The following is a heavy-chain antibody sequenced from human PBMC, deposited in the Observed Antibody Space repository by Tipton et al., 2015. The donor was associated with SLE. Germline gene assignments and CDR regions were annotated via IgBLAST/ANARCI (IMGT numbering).Heavy chain of an antibody. J-gene: IGHJ5*01. D-gene: IGHD2-2*01. V-gene: IGHV1-69*18. CDR3: ARVAASEVVVPTADS. Sequence: QLVQSGPEVKKPGSSVKVSCKSSGGTSSNYEVSWVRQAPGQGLEWMGRIIPIFGTTNYAQKFQGRVTITADVTTNTAWMELSSLRSEDTAVYYCARVAASEVVVPTADSWGQGTLVTVSS. CDR1: GGTSSNYE. CDR2: IIPIFGTT.